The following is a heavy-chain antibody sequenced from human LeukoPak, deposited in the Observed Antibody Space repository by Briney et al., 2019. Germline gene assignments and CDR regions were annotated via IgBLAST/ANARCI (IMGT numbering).Heavy chain of an antibody. J-gene: IGHJ4*02. V-gene: IGHV3-33*06. Sequence: GGSLRLSCAAAGFTFSHYGMHWVRQAPGKGLEWVAVIWSDGTNQYYAESVKGRFTISRDDSAKTVYLQMNSLRREDTGVYYCAKDAQRGCDYSNSLEYWGQGTPVTVST. D-gene: IGHD4-11*01. CDR3: AKDAQRGCDYSNSLEY. CDR2: IWSDGTNQ. CDR1: GFTFSHYG.